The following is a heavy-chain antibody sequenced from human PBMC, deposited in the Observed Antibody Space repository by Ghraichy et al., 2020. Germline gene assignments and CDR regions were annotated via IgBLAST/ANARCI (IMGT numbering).Heavy chain of an antibody. CDR3: AKSGTTEDKYYYDSSGYLISYWYFDY. Sequence: GGSLRLSCAASGFTFSSYAMSWVRQAPGKGLEWVSAISGSGGSTYYADSVKGRFTISRDNSKNTLYLQMNSLRAEDTAVYYCAKSGTTEDKYYYDSSGYLISYWYFDYWGRGTLVTVSS. CDR1: GFTFSSYA. D-gene: IGHD3-22*01. V-gene: IGHV3-23*01. J-gene: IGHJ2*01. CDR2: ISGSGGST.